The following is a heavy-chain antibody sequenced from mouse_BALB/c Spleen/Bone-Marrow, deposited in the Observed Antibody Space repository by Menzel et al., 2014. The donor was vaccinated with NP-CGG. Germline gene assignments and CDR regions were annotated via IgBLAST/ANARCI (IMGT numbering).Heavy chain of an antibody. CDR3: ARGSSYFDY. CDR2: ISAGGSYT. J-gene: IGHJ2*01. V-gene: IGHV5-4*02. Sequence: EVKLVESGGGLVKPGGSLKLSCAASGFTFSDYYMYWVRQTPEKRLEWVATISAGGSYTYYPDSVKGRFTISRDNAKNNLYLKMSSLKSEDTAMYYCARGSSYFDYWGQGTTLTVSS. CDR1: GFTFSDYY. D-gene: IGHD1-1*01.